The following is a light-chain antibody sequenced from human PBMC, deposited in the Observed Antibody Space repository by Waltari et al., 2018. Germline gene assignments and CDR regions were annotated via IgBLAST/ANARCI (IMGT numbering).Light chain of an antibody. CDR3: MQGLQSPT. CDR2: WGS. CDR1: QSLLHSEGNTY. Sequence: DIVMTQSPLSLPVTPGEAAPISCRSNQSLLHSEGNTYLDWYLQRPGQSPQLLIYWGSNRASGVPDRFSGSGSGTDFTLKISRVEADDVGIYYCMQGLQSPTFGGGTKVEIK. J-gene: IGKJ4*01. V-gene: IGKV2-28*01.